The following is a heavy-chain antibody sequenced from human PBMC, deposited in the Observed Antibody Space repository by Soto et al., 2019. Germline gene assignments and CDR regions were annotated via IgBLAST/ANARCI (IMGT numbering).Heavy chain of an antibody. CDR3: ARTIWNYGSYYYMDV. CDR2: ISAYNGNT. V-gene: IGHV1-18*01. D-gene: IGHD1-7*01. Sequence: GASVKVSCKASGYTFITYGFSWVRQAPGQGLECMGWISAYNGNTNYAQNFQGRVTMTTDTSTSTAYMELRSLRSDDTAVYYCARTIWNYGSYYYMDVWGQGTTVTVSS. J-gene: IGHJ6*03. CDR1: GYTFITYG.